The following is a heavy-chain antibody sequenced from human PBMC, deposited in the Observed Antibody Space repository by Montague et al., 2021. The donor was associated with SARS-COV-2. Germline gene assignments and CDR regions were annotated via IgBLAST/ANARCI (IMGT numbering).Heavy chain of an antibody. D-gene: IGHD1-20*01. CDR2: SGIT. Sequence: SGITDYNPSLKSRVTISVDLSKNQFSLQLNSVTSADSAVYYCARTEYNWNDGCDPWGQGTLVTVAS. V-gene: IGHV4-59*01. J-gene: IGHJ5*02. CDR3: ARTEYNWNDGCDP.